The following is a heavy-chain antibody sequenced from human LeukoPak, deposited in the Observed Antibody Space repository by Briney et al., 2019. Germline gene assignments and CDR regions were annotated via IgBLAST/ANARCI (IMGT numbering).Heavy chain of an antibody. J-gene: IGHJ5*02. V-gene: IGHV3-21*01. CDR1: GLTFSSYS. Sequence: GGSLRLSCAASGLTFSSYSMNWVRQAPGKGLGWVSSISSSSSYIYYADSVKGRFTISRDNAKNPPYLQMNSLRAEDTAVYYCARATIFGRFDPWGQGTLVTVSS. D-gene: IGHD3-9*01. CDR3: ARATIFGRFDP. CDR2: ISSSSSYI.